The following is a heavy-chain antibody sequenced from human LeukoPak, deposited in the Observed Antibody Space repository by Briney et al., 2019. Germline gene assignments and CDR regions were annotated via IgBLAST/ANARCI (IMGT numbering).Heavy chain of an antibody. CDR1: GYIFTYYF. CDR2: INPSSSSK. CDR3: ARVRSSGYNYKDFDI. D-gene: IGHD3-22*01. Sequence: ASVKVSCKASGYIFTYYFIHWVRQSAGQGLEGMGIINPSSSSKNCAQKLQGRVTMTRDTSTSTVYMDLTSLRSEDTAVYYCARVRSSGYNYKDFDIWGQGTMVTVSS. V-gene: IGHV1-46*01. J-gene: IGHJ3*02.